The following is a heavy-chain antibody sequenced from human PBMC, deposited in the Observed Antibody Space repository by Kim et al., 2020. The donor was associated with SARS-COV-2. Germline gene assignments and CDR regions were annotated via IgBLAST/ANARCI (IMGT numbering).Heavy chain of an antibody. D-gene: IGHD3-22*01. CDR3: ARVSDSSGYYYGDAFDI. J-gene: IGHJ3*02. V-gene: IGHV4-31*03. CDR2: IYYSGST. CDR1: GGSISSGGYY. Sequence: SETLSLTCTVSGGSISSGGYYWSWIRQHPGKGLEWIGYIYYSGSTYYNPSLKSRVTISVDTSKNQFSLKLSSVTAADTAVYYCARVSDSSGYYYGDAFDIWGQGTMVTVSS.